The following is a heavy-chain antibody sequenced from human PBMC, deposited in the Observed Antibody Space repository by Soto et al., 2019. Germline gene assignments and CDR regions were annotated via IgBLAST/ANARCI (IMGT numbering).Heavy chain of an antibody. D-gene: IGHD2-15*01. V-gene: IGHV3-21*01. CDR2: ISSSSSYI. Sequence: GGSLRLSCAASGFTFSSYSMNWVHQAPGKGLEWVSSISSSSSYIYYADSVKGRFTISRDNAKNSLYLQMNSLRAEDTAVYYCARDGYCSGGSCYSFPGAFDIWGQGTMVTVSS. CDR3: ARDGYCSGGSCYSFPGAFDI. J-gene: IGHJ3*02. CDR1: GFTFSSYS.